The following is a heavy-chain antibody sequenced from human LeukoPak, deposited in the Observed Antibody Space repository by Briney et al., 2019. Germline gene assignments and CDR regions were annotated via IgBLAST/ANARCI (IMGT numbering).Heavy chain of an antibody. CDR2: ISSSGSTI. CDR3: ARWIQLSFGGFDY. J-gene: IGHJ4*02. CDR1: GFTFSSYE. V-gene: IGHV3-48*03. D-gene: IGHD5-18*01. Sequence: EGSLRLSCAASGFTFSSYEMNWVRQAPGKGLEWVSYISSSGSTIYYADSVKGRFTISRDNAKNSPYLQMNSLRAEDTAVYYCARWIQLSFGGFDYWGQGTLVTVSS.